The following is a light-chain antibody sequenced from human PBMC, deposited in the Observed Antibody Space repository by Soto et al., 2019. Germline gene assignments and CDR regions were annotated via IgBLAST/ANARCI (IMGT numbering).Light chain of an antibody. CDR1: RRISTY. CDR3: QQSYDSPCP. CDR2: AAS. J-gene: IGKJ1*01. V-gene: IGKV1-39*01. Sequence: IQVTHSPSALSESPGNRFTIPCRARRRISTYLNWYQQKPGKAPKLLIYAASSLQSGVPSRFSGSGSETDFTLTIISLQPEDFATYSCQQSYDSPCPFGQGTKVDIK.